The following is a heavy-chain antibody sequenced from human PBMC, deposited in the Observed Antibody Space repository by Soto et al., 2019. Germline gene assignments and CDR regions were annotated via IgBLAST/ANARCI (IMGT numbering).Heavy chain of an antibody. Sequence: QVQLVQSGAEVKKPGSSVKVSCKASGATFGSYAISWVRQAPGQGLEWMGGIIPIFETTNYAQKFQGRVTITADESTSTAYMELSSLRSEDTAVYYWARDGHVGQKYYFDYWGQGTLVTVAS. CDR1: GATFGSYA. V-gene: IGHV1-69*01. J-gene: IGHJ4*02. D-gene: IGHD3-10*02. CDR2: IIPIFETT. CDR3: ARDGHVGQKYYFDY.